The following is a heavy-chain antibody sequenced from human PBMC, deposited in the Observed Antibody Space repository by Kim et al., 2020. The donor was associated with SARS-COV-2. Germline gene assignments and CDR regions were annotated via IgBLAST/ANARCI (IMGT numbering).Heavy chain of an antibody. V-gene: IGHV3-7*03. Sequence: GGSLRLSCAASGFTFSSYWMSWVRQAPGKGLEWVANIKQDGSEKYYVDSVKGRFTISRDNAKNSLYLQMNSLRAEDTAVYYCARDLSFTSSRGWFDPWGQGTLVTVSS. CDR3: ARDLSFTSSRGWFDP. J-gene: IGHJ5*02. CDR1: GFTFSSYW. CDR2: IKQDGSEK.